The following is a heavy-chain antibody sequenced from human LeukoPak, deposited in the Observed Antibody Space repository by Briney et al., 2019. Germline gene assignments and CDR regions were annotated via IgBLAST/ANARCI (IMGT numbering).Heavy chain of an antibody. V-gene: IGHV1-69*04. CDR3: ARDPPYDSGVGDYYYYGMDV. CDR1: GGTFSSYA. Sequence: SVKLSCKASGGTFSSYAISWVRQAPGQGLEWMGRIIPIFGIANYAQKFKGRVTITADKSTSTAYMELSSLRSEDTAVYYCARDPPYDSGVGDYYYYGMDVWGQGTTVTVSS. CDR2: IIPIFGIA. J-gene: IGHJ6*02. D-gene: IGHD3-3*01.